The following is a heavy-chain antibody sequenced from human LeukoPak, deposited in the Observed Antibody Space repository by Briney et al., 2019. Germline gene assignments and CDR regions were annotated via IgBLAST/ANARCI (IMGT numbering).Heavy chain of an antibody. Sequence: PGGSLRLSCAASGFTFSSYEMNWVRQAPGKGLEGVSYISSSGSTIYYADSVKGRFTISRDNAKNSLYLQMNSLRAEDTAVYYCARDARGGPYDSSGYYCFDYWGQGTLVTVSS. V-gene: IGHV3-48*03. CDR3: ARDARGGPYDSSGYYCFDY. CDR2: ISSSGSTI. D-gene: IGHD3-22*01. J-gene: IGHJ4*02. CDR1: GFTFSSYE.